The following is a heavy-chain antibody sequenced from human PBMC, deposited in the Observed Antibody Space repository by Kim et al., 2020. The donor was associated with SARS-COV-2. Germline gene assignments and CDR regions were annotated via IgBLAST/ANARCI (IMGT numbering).Heavy chain of an antibody. V-gene: IGHV3-30*04. Sequence: GGSLRLSCAASGFTFSSYAMHWVRQAPGKGLEWVAVISYDGSNKYYADSVKGRFTISRDNSKNTLYLQMNSLRAEDTAVYYCARAFGWELLKDVDYWGQGTLVTVSS. CDR3: ARAFGWELLKDVDY. D-gene: IGHD1-26*01. CDR1: GFTFSSYA. J-gene: IGHJ4*02. CDR2: ISYDGSNK.